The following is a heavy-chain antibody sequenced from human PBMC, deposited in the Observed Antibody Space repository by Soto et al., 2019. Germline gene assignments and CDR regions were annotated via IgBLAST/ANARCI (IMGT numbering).Heavy chain of an antibody. J-gene: IGHJ4*02. CDR1: GFTFSSYA. D-gene: IGHD6-19*01. CDR2: ISYDGSNK. Sequence: QVQLVESGGGVVQPGRSLRLSCAASGFTFSSYAMHWVRQAPGKGLEWVAVISYDGSNKYYADSVKGRFTISRDNSKNTLYLQMNRLRAEDTAVYYCASYSHQTRIAVAGTEDYWGQGTLVTVSS. V-gene: IGHV3-30-3*01. CDR3: ASYSHQTRIAVAGTEDY.